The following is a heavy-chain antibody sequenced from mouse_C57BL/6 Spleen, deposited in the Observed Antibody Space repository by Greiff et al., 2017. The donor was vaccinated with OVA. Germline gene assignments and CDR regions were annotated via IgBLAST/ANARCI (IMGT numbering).Heavy chain of an antibody. CDR1: GFTFSDYG. J-gene: IGHJ3*01. CDR3: ARRGYYGNPWFAY. CDR2: ISSGSSTN. V-gene: IGHV5-17*01. Sequence: EVMLVESGGGLVKPGGSLKLSCAASGFTFSDYGMHWVRQAPEKGLEWVAYISSGSSTNYYADTVKGRVTISRDNAKNTLFLHMTSLRSEDTAMYYCARRGYYGNPWFAYWGQGTRVTVSA. D-gene: IGHD2-1*01.